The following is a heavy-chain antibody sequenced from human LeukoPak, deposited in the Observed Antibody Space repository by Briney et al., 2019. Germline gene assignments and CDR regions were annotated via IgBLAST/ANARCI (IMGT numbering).Heavy chain of an antibody. CDR2: ISGSGGST. V-gene: IGHV3-23*01. CDR1: GFTFSSYA. J-gene: IGHJ5*02. D-gene: IGHD3-10*01. Sequence: GGSLRLSCAASGFTFSSYAMSWVRQAPGKGLEWVSAISGSGGSTYYADSVKGRFTISRDNSKNTLYLQMNSLRAEGTAVYYCAKNYYGSGSYYNPFDPWGQGTLVTVSS. CDR3: AKNYYGSGSYYNPFDP.